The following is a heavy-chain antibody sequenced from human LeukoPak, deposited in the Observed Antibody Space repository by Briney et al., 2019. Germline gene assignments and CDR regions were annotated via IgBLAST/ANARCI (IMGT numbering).Heavy chain of an antibody. D-gene: IGHD3-9*01. Sequence: SETLSLTCAVYSGSFSGYYWSWIRQPPGKGLEWIGYIYYSGSTNYNPSLKSRVTISVDTSKNQFSLKLSSVTAADTAVYYCARSVDYDILTGYSLGAFDIWGQGTMVTVSS. CDR3: ARSVDYDILTGYSLGAFDI. CDR1: SGSFSGYY. J-gene: IGHJ3*02. V-gene: IGHV4-59*01. CDR2: IYYSGST.